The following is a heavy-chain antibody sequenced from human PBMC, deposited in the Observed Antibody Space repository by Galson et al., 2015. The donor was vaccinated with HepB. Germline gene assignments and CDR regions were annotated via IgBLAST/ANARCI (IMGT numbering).Heavy chain of an antibody. Sequence: SVKVSCKASGYTFTNYYMHWVRQAPGRGLEWMGIINPSGGSTSYAQKFQGRVTMTRDTSTSTVYMELSSLRSEDTAVYYCAIHCSGGGCHLGMVGLPLENFDYWGQGTLVTVSS. CDR1: GYTFTNYY. J-gene: IGHJ4*02. CDR3: AIHCSGGGCHLGMVGLPLENFDY. D-gene: IGHD2-15*01. CDR2: INPSGGST. V-gene: IGHV1-46*01.